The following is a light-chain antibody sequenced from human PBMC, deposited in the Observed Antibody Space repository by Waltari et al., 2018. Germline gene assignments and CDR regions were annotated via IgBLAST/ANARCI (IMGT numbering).Light chain of an antibody. Sequence: DIQMTQSPSTLSASVGDRVTITCRASQRISDLLAWYQQKPGKAPKLLIYEASRLDSGVPSRFSGSGSGTEFTLTISSVQPDDVATFYCQQYNSYPWTFGRGTKVEIK. CDR1: QRISDL. V-gene: IGKV1-5*03. J-gene: IGKJ1*01. CDR3: QQYNSYPWT. CDR2: EAS.